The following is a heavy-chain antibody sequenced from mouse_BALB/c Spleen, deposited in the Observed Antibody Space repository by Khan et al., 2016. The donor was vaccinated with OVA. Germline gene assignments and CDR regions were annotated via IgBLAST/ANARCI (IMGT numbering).Heavy chain of an antibody. CDR3: ARREKYGYDPSWFAY. D-gene: IGHD2-2*01. CDR2: IDPSDSET. V-gene: IGHV1-61*01. J-gene: IGHJ3*01. Sequence: QVQLQQPGTELVRPGASVKLSCKASGYTFTSYWMNWVKQRPGHGLEWIGRIDPSDSETHYNQLFKAKATLTVDKSSSTAYIQLSSLTSKDSAVYYCARREKYGYDPSWFAYWGQGTLVTVSA. CDR1: GYTFTSYW.